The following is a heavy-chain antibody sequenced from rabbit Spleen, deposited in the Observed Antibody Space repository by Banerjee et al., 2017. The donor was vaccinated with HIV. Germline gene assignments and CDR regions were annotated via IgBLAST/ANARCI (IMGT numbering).Heavy chain of an antibody. CDR3: ARVFLGNYYGMDL. CDR1: GFSLNAYT. Sequence: QSMEESGGRLVTPGTPLTLTCTVSGFSLNAYTMIWVRQAPGEGLEWIGIINSDTTAYATWAKGRFTVSKTSTTVDLKISSPTTEDSATYFCARVFLGNYYGMDLWGQGTLVTVS. J-gene: IGHJ6*01. CDR2: INSDTT. D-gene: IGHD4-2*01. V-gene: IGHV1S69*01.